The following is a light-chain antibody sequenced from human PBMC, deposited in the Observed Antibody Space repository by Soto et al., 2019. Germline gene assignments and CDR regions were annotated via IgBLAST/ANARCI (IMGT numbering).Light chain of an antibody. Sequence: IALTQSPGTLSFSPGERATLSCRASQSVSSSYLAWYQQKPGQAPRLLIYGASSRATGIPDRFSGSGSGTDFTLTISRLEPEDFAVYYCQQYGSSSWTFGQGTKVDIK. CDR1: QSVSSSY. J-gene: IGKJ1*01. CDR2: GAS. CDR3: QQYGSSSWT. V-gene: IGKV3-20*01.